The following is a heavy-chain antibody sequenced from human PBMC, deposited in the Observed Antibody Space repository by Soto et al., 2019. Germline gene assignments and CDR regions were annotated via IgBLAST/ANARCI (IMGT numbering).Heavy chain of an antibody. CDR1: GGSFSGYY. D-gene: IGHD3-10*01. CDR2: INHSGST. J-gene: IGHJ4*02. CDR3: ARGLILLWFGESPYYFDY. V-gene: IGHV4-34*01. Sequence: SETLSLTCAVYGGSFSGYYWSWIRQPPGKGLEWIGEINHSGSTNYNPSLKSRVTISVDTSKNQFSLKLSSVTAADTAVYYCARGLILLWFGESPYYFDYWGQGTLVTVS.